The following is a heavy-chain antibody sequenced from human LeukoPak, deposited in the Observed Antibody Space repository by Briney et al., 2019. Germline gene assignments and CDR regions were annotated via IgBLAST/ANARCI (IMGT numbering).Heavy chain of an antibody. CDR1: GFTFSSYA. Sequence: GGSLRLSCAASGFTFSSYAMSWTRQAPGKGLEWVSYISSSGSTIYYADSVKGRFTISRDNAKNSLYLQMNSLRAEDTAVYYCAREEQWLVRGKYYFDYWGQGTLVTVSS. CDR2: ISSSGSTI. D-gene: IGHD6-19*01. J-gene: IGHJ4*02. CDR3: AREEQWLVRGKYYFDY. V-gene: IGHV3-11*01.